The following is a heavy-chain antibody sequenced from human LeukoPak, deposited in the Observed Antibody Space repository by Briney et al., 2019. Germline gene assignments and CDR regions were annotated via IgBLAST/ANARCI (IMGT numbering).Heavy chain of an antibody. J-gene: IGHJ4*02. D-gene: IGHD3-10*01. Sequence: PGGPLRLSCAASGFTFSSYAMHWVRQAPGKGLEWVAVISYDGSNKYYADSVKGRFTISRDNSKNTLYLQMNSLRAEDTAVYYCARGIITRSFDYWGQGTLVTVSS. CDR3: ARGIITRSFDY. CDR2: ISYDGSNK. CDR1: GFTFSSYA. V-gene: IGHV3-30*04.